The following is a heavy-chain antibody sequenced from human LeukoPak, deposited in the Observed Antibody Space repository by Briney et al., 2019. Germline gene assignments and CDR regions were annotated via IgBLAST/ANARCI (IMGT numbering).Heavy chain of an antibody. J-gene: IGHJ4*02. D-gene: IGHD1-26*01. CDR1: GFTFSSYA. Sequence: PGRSLRLSCAASGFTFSSYAMHWVRQAPGKGLEWVAVISYDGSNKYYADSVKGRFTISRDNAKNSLYLQMNSLRAEDTAVYYCARVGSGSYWGYFDYWGQGTLVTVSS. V-gene: IGHV3-30-3*01. CDR3: ARVGSGSYWGYFDY. CDR2: ISYDGSNK.